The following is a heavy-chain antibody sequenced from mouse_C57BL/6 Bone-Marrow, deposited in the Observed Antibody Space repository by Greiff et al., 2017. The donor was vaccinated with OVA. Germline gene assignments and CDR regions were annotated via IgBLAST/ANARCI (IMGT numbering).Heavy chain of an antibody. CDR3: TRGYSNYYAMDY. J-gene: IGHJ4*01. CDR2: IDPETGGT. V-gene: IGHV1-15*01. CDR1: GYTFTDYE. D-gene: IGHD2-5*01. Sequence: QVQLKQSGAELVRPGASVTLSCKASGYTFTDYEMHWVKQTPVHGLEWIGAIDPETGGTAYNQKFKGKAILTADKSSSTAYMELRSLTSEDSAVYCCTRGYSNYYAMDYVGQGASVTVSS.